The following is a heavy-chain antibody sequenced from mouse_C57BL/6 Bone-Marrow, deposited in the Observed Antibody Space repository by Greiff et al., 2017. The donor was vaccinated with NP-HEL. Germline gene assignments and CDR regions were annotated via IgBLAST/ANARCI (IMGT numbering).Heavy chain of an antibody. V-gene: IGHV2-6*01. D-gene: IGHD1-1*01. CDR3: ATSYGSSLAWFAY. Sequence: VNVVESGPGLVAPSQSLSITCTVSGFSLTSYGVDWVRQSPGKGLEWLGVIWGVGSTNYNSALKYRLSIRKDNYKSQVFLKRNSLQTDDTAMYYCATSYGSSLAWFAYWGQGTLVTVSA. J-gene: IGHJ3*01. CDR2: IWGVGST. CDR1: GFSLTSYG.